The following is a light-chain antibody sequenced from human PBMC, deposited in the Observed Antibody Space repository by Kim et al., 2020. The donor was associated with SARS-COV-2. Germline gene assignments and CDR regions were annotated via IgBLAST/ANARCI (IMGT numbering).Light chain of an antibody. CDR3: QQYGSSPQA. CDR2: GAS. V-gene: IGKV3-20*01. J-gene: IGKJ4*01. Sequence: SPGERATLSCRASQSVRSSYLAWYQQKPGQAPRLLIYGASSRATGIPDRFSGSGSGTDFTLTISRLEPEDFAVYYCQQYGSSPQAFGGGTKVDIK. CDR1: QSVRSSY.